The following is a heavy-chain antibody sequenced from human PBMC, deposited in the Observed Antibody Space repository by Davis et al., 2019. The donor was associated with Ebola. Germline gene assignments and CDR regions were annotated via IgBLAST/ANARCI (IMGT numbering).Heavy chain of an antibody. CDR3: ARERFLEWLLDY. CDR1: GGTFSSYA. J-gene: IGHJ4*02. Sequence: ASVKVSCQASGGTFSSYAISWVRQAPGQGLEWMGGFDPEDGETIYAQKLQGRVSMTTDTSTSTAYMELRSLRSDDTAVYYCARERFLEWLLDYWGQGTLVTVSS. D-gene: IGHD3-3*01. CDR2: FDPEDGET. V-gene: IGHV1-18*01.